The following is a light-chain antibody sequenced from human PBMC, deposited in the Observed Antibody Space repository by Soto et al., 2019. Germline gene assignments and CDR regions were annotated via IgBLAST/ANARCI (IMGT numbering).Light chain of an antibody. CDR2: KAS. CDR1: QSISNY. CDR3: QHYKSYPFI. J-gene: IGKJ3*01. V-gene: IGKV1-5*03. Sequence: DIQMTQSPSTLSASVGDRVTITCRASQSISNYLAWYQQKSGKAPKLLIYKASTLESGVPSSFSGSGSGTEFKLTISSLQPDDLATDDCQHYKSYPFIFGPGTQVDLK.